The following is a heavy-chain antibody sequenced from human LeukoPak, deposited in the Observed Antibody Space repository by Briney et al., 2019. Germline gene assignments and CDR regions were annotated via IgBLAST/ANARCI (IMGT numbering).Heavy chain of an antibody. V-gene: IGHV4-30-2*01. Sequence: SQTLSLTCTVSGGSISSGGYYWSWIRQPPGKGLEWIGEINHSGSTNYNPSLKSRVTISVDTSKNQFSLKLSSVTAADTAVYYCARGLGGRSYYDSSGYYGRQDYWGQGTLVTVSS. D-gene: IGHD3-22*01. CDR2: INHSGST. CDR1: GGSISSGGYY. CDR3: ARGLGGRSYYDSSGYYGRQDY. J-gene: IGHJ4*02.